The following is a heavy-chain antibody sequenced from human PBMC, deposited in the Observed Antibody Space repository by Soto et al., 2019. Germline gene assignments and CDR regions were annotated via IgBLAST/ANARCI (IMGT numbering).Heavy chain of an antibody. V-gene: IGHV4-59*08. D-gene: IGHD3-9*01. CDR2: IYYSGST. J-gene: IGHJ3*02. CDR1: GGSISRYY. Sequence: SETLSLTCTVSGGSISRYYWSWIRQPPGKGLEWIGYIYYSGSTNYNPSLKSRVTISVDTSKNQFSLKLSSVTAADTAVYYCARSPLETGYDILTGYYRNSDAFDIWGQGTMVTVSS. CDR3: ARSPLETGYDILTGYYRNSDAFDI.